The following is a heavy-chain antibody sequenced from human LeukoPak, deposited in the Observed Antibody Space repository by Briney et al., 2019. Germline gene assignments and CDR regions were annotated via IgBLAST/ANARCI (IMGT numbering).Heavy chain of an antibody. V-gene: IGHV3-7*03. J-gene: IGHJ4*02. CDR2: IKQDGSEK. CDR3: AKGMGRTYSYESSGINDY. D-gene: IGHD3-22*01. Sequence: GGSLRLSCAASGLTFSNAWMSWVRQAPGKGLEWVANIKQDGSEKYYVDSVKGRFTISRDNAKNSLYLQMNSLRAEDTALYYCAKGMGRTYSYESSGINDYWGQGTLVTVSS. CDR1: GLTFSNAW.